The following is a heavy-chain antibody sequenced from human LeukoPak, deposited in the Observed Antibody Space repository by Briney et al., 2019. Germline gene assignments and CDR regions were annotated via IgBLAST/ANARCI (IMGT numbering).Heavy chain of an antibody. Sequence: GGSLRLSCAASGFTFSDYYMSWIRQAPGKGLEGVSYISSSGSTIYYADSVKGRFTISRDNAKNSLYLQMNSLRAEDTAVYYCARPAKGDYYGSGRVRYYYYMDVWGKGTTVTVSS. J-gene: IGHJ6*03. D-gene: IGHD3-10*01. CDR1: GFTFSDYY. V-gene: IGHV3-11*04. CDR2: ISSSGSTI. CDR3: ARPAKGDYYGSGRVRYYYYMDV.